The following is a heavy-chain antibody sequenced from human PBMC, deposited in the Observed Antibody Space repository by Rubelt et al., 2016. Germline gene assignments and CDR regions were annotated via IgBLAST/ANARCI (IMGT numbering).Heavy chain of an antibody. Sequence: RKGVEWVANIKQDGSEKYYVDSVKGRFTISRDNAKNSLYLQMNSLRAEDTAVYYCANYWAYYYDSSAIHWGQGTLVTVSS. V-gene: IGHV3-7*05. CDR2: IKQDGSEK. D-gene: IGHD3-22*01. CDR3: ANYWAYYYDSSAIH. J-gene: IGHJ4*02.